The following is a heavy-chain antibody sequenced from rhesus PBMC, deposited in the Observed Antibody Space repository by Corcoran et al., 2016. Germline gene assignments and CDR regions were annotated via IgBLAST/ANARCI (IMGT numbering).Heavy chain of an antibody. CDR1: GYSIISNY. J-gene: IGHJ4*01. CDR3: TGRRRGTWRPADRASDY. Sequence: VQLQESGPGLVRPSETLSLTCAVSGYSIISNYWTWIRQSPGKGLEWIGGIYGSGGSTEYNPPLKSRVTISIATSKNQFSLRVTSMTAADTAVYYCTGRRRGTWRPADRASDYWGQGVLVTVSS. D-gene: IGHD1-38*01. V-gene: IGHV4-160*01. CDR2: IYGSGGST.